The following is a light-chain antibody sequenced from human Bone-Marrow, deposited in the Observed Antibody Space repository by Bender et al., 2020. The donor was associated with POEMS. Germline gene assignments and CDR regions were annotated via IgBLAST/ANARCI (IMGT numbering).Light chain of an antibody. J-gene: IGLJ2*01. CDR3: QSYDSDIYVV. V-gene: IGLV6-57*02. CDR1: SGNIASNY. CDR2: EDN. Sequence: NFILTQPHSVSESPGKTVIISCTGSSGNIASNYVQWYQQRPGRAPTIVIFEDNQRPSGVPDRFSGSIDSSSNSASLIISGLKTEDEADYYCQSYDSDIYVVFGGGTKVTVL.